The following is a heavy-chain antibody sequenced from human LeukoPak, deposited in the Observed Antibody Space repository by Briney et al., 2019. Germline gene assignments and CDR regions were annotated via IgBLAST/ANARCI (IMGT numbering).Heavy chain of an antibody. CDR2: IYTSGST. V-gene: IGHV4-4*07. CDR3: ARESGSYYWGWWFDP. Sequence: SETLSLTCTVSGGSISSYYWSWIRQPAGKGLEWIGRIYTSGSTNYNPSLKSRVTMSVGTSKNQFSLKLSSVTAADTAVYYCARESGSYYWGWWFDPWGQGTLVTVSS. CDR1: GGSISSYY. J-gene: IGHJ5*02. D-gene: IGHD1-26*01.